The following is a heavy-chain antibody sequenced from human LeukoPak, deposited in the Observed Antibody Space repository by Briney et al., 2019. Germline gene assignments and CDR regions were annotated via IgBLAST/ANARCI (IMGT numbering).Heavy chain of an antibody. J-gene: IGHJ4*02. V-gene: IGHV1-69*05. CDR1: GGTFSSYA. Sequence: PVKVSCKASGGTFSSYAISWVRQAPGQGLEWMGGIIPIFGTANYAQKFQGRVTITTDESTSTAYMELSSLRSEDTAVYYCASLSSIAAAADYWGQGTLVTVSS. CDR2: IIPIFGTA. CDR3: ASLSSIAAAADY. D-gene: IGHD6-13*01.